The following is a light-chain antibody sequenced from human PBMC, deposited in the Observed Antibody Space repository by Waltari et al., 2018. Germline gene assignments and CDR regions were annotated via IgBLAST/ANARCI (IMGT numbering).Light chain of an antibody. V-gene: IGLV2-8*01. CDR2: EVN. CDR1: RSDVGVFSY. J-gene: IGLJ1*01. Sequence: QSALTQPPSASGSPGQSVTITCTGTRSDVGVFSYVPWYRQLPGKAPQVLIYEVNQRPSGVPNRFSGSKSGNTAFLTVSGLQAEDEGEYYCASYAGTSNYVFGTGTKVTVL. CDR3: ASYAGTSNYV.